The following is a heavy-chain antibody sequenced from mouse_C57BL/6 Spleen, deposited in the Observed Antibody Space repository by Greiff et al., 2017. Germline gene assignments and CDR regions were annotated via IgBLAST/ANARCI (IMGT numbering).Heavy chain of an antibody. CDR2: IDPSDSYT. CDR3: ASRGLRDY. D-gene: IGHD3-1*01. V-gene: IGHV1-50*01. Sequence: QVQLQQPGAELVKPGASVKLSCKASGYTFTSYWMQWVKQRPGQGLEWIGEIDPSDSYTNYNQKFKGKATLAVDTSSSTAYMQLSSLTSEDAAVYYCASRGLRDYWGQGTTLTVSS. CDR1: GYTFTSYW. J-gene: IGHJ2*01.